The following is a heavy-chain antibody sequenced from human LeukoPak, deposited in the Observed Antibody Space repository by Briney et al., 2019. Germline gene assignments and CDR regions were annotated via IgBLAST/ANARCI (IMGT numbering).Heavy chain of an antibody. J-gene: IGHJ6*02. V-gene: IGHV4-61*08. CDR3: ARGRSNYYGMDV. D-gene: IGHD1-26*01. CDR2: IYYNGNT. Sequence: PSQTLSLTCTVSGGSISSGGYYWNWIRRPPGKGLEWIGYIYYNGNTNYSSSLKSRVTMSVDTSKNLFSLKVSSVTAADTAVYYCARGRSNYYGMDVWGQGTTVTVSS. CDR1: GGSISSGGYY.